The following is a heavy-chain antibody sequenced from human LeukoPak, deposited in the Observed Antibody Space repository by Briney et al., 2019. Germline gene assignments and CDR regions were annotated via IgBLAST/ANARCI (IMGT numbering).Heavy chain of an antibody. CDR1: VGTFSSYT. Sequence: ASVKVSCKASVGTFSSYTISWVRQAPGQGLEWMRRNIPILRIANYAQKFQGRVTITADKSTSTAYMELNSLRSEDTAVYYCARVPSPTRDRTPIVGASHYYYYMDVWGKGTTVTVSS. V-gene: IGHV1-69*02. CDR3: ARVPSPTRDRTPIVGASHYYYYMDV. CDR2: NIPILRIA. D-gene: IGHD1-26*01. J-gene: IGHJ6*03.